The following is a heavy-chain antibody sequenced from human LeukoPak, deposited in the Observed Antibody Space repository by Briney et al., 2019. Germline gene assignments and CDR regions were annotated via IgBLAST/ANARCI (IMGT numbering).Heavy chain of an antibody. CDR1: GFSFSSYW. J-gene: IGHJ6*02. V-gene: IGHV3-7*05. Sequence: TGGSLRLSCAASGFSFSSYWISCVRQVPGKGLEWVAHINEGGSVKNYADSVKGRFTISRDNSRNSLYLQMNSLRAEDTAVYFCARGLYGMDVWGQGTTVTVSS. CDR2: INEGGSVK. CDR3: ARGLYGMDV.